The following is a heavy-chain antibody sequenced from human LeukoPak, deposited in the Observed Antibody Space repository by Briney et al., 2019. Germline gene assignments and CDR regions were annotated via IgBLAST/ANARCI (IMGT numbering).Heavy chain of an antibody. CDR1: GYTFTSYD. CDR3: ARGRFRWELEIRDFDY. CDR2: MNPNSGNT. J-gene: IGHJ4*02. Sequence: ASVKVSCKASGYTFTSYDINWVRQATGQGLEWMGWMNPNSGNTGYAQKFQGRVTMTSDTSISTVYMELSSLKSDDTAVCYCARGRFRWELEIRDFDYWGRGTLVTVSS. V-gene: IGHV1-8*01. D-gene: IGHD1-7*01.